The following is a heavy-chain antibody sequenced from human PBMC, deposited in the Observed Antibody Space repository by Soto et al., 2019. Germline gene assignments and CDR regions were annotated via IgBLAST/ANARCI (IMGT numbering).Heavy chain of an antibody. J-gene: IGHJ4*02. V-gene: IGHV3-21*06. CDR1: WVTFVGFS. Sequence: PGRPLRVPRGALWVTFVGFSLHRVRKATGKGLEWVSSISSTTNYIYYGDSMKGRFTISRDNAKNSLYLEMNSLRAEDTAVYSCARESKDLPSNFDYWGQGTLLTGSS. D-gene: IGHD6-6*01. CDR3: ARESKDLPSNFDY. CDR2: ISSTTNYI.